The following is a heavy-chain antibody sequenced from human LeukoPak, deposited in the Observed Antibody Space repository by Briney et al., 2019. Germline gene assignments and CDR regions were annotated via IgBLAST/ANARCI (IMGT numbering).Heavy chain of an antibody. V-gene: IGHV3-23*01. J-gene: IGHJ5*02. D-gene: IGHD2-21*02. Sequence: GGSLRLSCAASGFTFSSYAMSWVRQAPGEGLEWVSPISGSGGSTYYADSVKGRFTISRDNSKNTLYLQMNSLRAEDTAVYYCAKEGLAYCGGDCGFDPWGQGILVTVSS. CDR2: ISGSGGST. CDR3: AKEGLAYCGGDCGFDP. CDR1: GFTFSSYA.